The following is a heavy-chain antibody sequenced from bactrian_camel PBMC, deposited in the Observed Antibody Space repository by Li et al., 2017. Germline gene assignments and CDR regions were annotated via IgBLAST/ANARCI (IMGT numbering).Heavy chain of an antibody. CDR1: GFPYYKCA. D-gene: IGHD3*01. Sequence: HVQLVESGGGLVQAGGSLRLSCTAPGFPYYKCAMEWYRQAPGKEQEFVSSIVPDGTTTYGGSVKGRFVISKDRDKDTVYLQMNSLKPEDTAMYSCRARGASSYPCERKFWGVGTQVTVS. CDR2: IVPDGTT. V-gene: IGHV3S60*01. J-gene: IGHJ4*01.